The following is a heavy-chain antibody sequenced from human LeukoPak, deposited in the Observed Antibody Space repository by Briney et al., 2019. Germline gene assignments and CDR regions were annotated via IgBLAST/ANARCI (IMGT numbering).Heavy chain of an antibody. D-gene: IGHD3-16*02. CDR1: GGSFSGYY. Sequence: SETLSLTCAVYGGSFSGYYWSWIRQPPGKGLEWIGEINHSGSTNYNPSLKSRVTISVDTSKNQFSLKLGSVTAADTAVYYCARVYDYVWGSYRFSDAFDIWGQGTMVTVSS. CDR2: INHSGST. CDR3: ARVYDYVWGSYRFSDAFDI. J-gene: IGHJ3*02. V-gene: IGHV4-34*01.